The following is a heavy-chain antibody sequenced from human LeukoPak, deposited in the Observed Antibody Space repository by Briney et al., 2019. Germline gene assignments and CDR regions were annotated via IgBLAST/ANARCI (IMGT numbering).Heavy chain of an antibody. J-gene: IGHJ4*02. D-gene: IGHD6-13*01. V-gene: IGHV4-38-2*01. CDR3: ARQGGIAAAGSIDY. CDR2: IYHSGST. CDR1: GYSISSGYY. Sequence: SETLSLTCALSGYSISSGYYWGWIRQPPGKGLEWIGSIYHSGSTYYNPSLKSRVTISVDTSKNQFSLKLSSVTAADTAVYYCARQGGIAAAGSIDYWGQGTLVTVSS.